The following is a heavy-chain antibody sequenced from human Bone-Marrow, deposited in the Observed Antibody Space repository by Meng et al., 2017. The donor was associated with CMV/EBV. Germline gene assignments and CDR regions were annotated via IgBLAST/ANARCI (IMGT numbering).Heavy chain of an antibody. CDR2: IYYSGST. CDR1: GGSVHSGTSY. V-gene: IGHV4-61*01. CDR3: GIWRNAYFDV. D-gene: IGHD3-3*01. Sequence: SETLSLTCTVSGGSVHSGTSYWSWIRQPPGKGLEWTGYIYYSGSTSYNPSPKSPVTISVDTSKNQFSLKLRSVTAAATSLYYWGIWRNAYFDVWGRGTVVTVSS. J-gene: IGHJ2*01.